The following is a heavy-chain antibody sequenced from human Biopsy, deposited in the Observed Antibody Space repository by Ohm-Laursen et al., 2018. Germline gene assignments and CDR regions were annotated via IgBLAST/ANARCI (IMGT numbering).Heavy chain of an antibody. D-gene: IGHD3-9*01. Sequence: GPSVKASCKASEGTFSNYGVNWVRQAPGQGLEWLGGNIPILGTGNYAQKFQDRVTVAADTSTSTATMELRSLRSDDTAVYYFATKLTGYFHHWGQGTLVIVSS. J-gene: IGHJ1*01. CDR2: NIPILGTG. CDR3: ATKLTGYFHH. CDR1: EGTFSNYG. V-gene: IGHV1-69*06.